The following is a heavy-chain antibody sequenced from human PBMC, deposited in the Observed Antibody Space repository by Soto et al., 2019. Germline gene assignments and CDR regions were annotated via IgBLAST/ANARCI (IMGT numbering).Heavy chain of an antibody. CDR1: GFTFRSYG. J-gene: IGHJ6*01. CDR3: AKDVLLLPSGYKYYGMD. Sequence: GVSLRPSCAASGFTFRSYGMHGVRQSPGKGLEWVSVISYDGSNKYYADSVKGRFSISRDNSKNTLYLQMNSLRAEDTAVYYCAKDVLLLPSGYKYYGMD. V-gene: IGHV3-30*18. CDR2: ISYDGSNK. D-gene: IGHD2-15*01.